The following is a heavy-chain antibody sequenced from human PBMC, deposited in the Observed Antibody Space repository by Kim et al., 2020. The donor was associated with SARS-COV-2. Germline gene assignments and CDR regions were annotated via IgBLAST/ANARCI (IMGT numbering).Heavy chain of an antibody. D-gene: IGHD2-21*02. Sequence: SETLSLTCTVSGGSISSSSYYWGWIRQPPGKGLEWIGSIYYSGSTYYNPSLKSRVTISVDTSKNQFSLKLSSVTAPDTAVYYCARHVVTAISGFDYWGQGTLVTVSS. V-gene: IGHV4-39*01. CDR3: ARHVVTAISGFDY. CDR1: GGSISSSSYY. J-gene: IGHJ4*02. CDR2: IYYSGST.